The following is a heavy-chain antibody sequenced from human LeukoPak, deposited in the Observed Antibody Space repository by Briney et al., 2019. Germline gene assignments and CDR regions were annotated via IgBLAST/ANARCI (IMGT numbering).Heavy chain of an antibody. CDR1: GGSISSGSYY. Sequence: SQTLSLTCTVSGGSISSGSYYWSWIRQPAGKGLEWIGRIYTSGSTNYNPSLKSRVTISVDTSKNQFSLKLSSVTAADTAVYYCARTREVLAFDIWGQGTMVTVSS. J-gene: IGHJ3*02. V-gene: IGHV4-61*02. CDR3: ARTREVLAFDI. CDR2: IYTSGST.